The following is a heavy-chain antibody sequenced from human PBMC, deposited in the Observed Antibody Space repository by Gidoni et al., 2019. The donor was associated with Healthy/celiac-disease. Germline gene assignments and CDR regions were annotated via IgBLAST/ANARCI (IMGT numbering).Heavy chain of an antibody. J-gene: IGHJ4*02. CDR2: IYYSGST. Sequence: GLEWIGSIYYSGSTYYNTSLKSRVTISVDTSKNQFSLKLSSVTAADTAVYYCARTSVVPAAEYYFDYWGQGTLVTVSS. CDR3: ARTSVVPAAEYYFDY. V-gene: IGHV4-39*01. D-gene: IGHD2-2*01.